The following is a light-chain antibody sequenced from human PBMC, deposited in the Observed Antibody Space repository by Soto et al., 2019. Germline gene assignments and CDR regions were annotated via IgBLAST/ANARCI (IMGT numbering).Light chain of an antibody. CDR3: SSYAGSDNVV. J-gene: IGLJ2*01. Sequence: QSALTQPPSASGSLGQSVTISCTGTSSDVGAYRYVSWYQQHPGKAPKVIIYEVSKRPSGVPDRFSGSKSDNTASLTLSELQAEDEADYYCSSYAGSDNVVFGGGTKLTVL. CDR2: EVS. V-gene: IGLV2-8*01. CDR1: SSDVGAYRY.